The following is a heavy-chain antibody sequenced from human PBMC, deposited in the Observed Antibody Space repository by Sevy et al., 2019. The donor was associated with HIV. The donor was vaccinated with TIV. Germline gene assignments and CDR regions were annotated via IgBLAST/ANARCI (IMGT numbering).Heavy chain of an antibody. Sequence: GGSLRISCAASGFTFSSYWMHWVRQSPGKGLEWVSRINTDGTITTYADSVKGRFTISRDNAKNTLYMEMNSLRAEDTAVYYCARGGSLGAFDIWGRGTLVTVSS. J-gene: IGHJ3*02. V-gene: IGHV3-74*03. D-gene: IGHD1-26*01. CDR3: ARGGSLGAFDI. CDR2: INTDGTIT. CDR1: GFTFSSYW.